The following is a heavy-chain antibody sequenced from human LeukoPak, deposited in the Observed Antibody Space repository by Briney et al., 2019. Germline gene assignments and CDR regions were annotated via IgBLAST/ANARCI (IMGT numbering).Heavy chain of an antibody. D-gene: IGHD6-19*01. J-gene: IGHJ4*02. Sequence: GGSLRLSCAASGFTVSSNYMSWVRQAPGKGLEWVSAISGSGGSTYYADSVKGRFTISRDNSKNTLYLQMNSLRAEDTAVYYCAKSGPGDSSGPRWGQGTLVTVSS. V-gene: IGHV3-23*01. CDR3: AKSGPGDSSGPR. CDR1: GFTVSSNY. CDR2: ISGSGGST.